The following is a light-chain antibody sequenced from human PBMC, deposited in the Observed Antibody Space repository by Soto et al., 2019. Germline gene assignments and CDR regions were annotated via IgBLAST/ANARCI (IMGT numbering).Light chain of an antibody. CDR1: GSDVGDYDY. CDR2: NVN. Sequence: QSALTQPASVSGSPGQSITISSTGTGSDVGDYDYVSWYQQDPGKAPKLLIYNVNNQPSGVSNLFSGAKSGNTAPLSSSGLPADDGGDYYCSAYTSITTPDVFGTGTKVTVL. V-gene: IGLV2-14*03. CDR3: SAYTSITTPDV. J-gene: IGLJ1*01.